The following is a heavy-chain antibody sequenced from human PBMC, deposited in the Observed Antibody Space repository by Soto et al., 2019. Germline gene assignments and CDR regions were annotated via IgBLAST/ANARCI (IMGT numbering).Heavy chain of an antibody. Sequence: GGSLRLSCAASGFTFSSYAMHWVLQAPGKGLEWVAVISYDGSNKYYADSVKGRFTISRDNSKNTLYLQMNSLRAEDTAVYYCARDQWLEVPAMSYYFDYWGQGTLVTVSS. V-gene: IGHV3-30-3*01. CDR3: ARDQWLEVPAMSYYFDY. CDR2: ISYDGSNK. CDR1: GFTFSSYA. J-gene: IGHJ4*02. D-gene: IGHD6-19*01.